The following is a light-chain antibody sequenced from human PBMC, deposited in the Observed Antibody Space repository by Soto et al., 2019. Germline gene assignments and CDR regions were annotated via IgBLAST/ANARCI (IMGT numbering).Light chain of an antibody. V-gene: IGKV3-15*01. J-gene: IGKJ2*01. CDR1: QSVGSR. Sequence: EIVMTHSPATLSLFPGERVTLSCRASQSVGSRVAWYQQKTGQAPRLLIYGASTRATGIPASFSGSGSGTEFTLTISSLQSEDFAVYFCQQYNNWPPSIFGQGTMLEIK. CDR2: GAS. CDR3: QQYNNWPPSI.